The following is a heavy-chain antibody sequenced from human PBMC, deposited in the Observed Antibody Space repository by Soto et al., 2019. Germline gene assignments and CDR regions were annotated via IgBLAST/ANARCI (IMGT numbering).Heavy chain of an antibody. CDR3: ARDNYGEDY. CDR2: INSDGSST. CDR1: GFTFSRFW. D-gene: IGHD4-17*01. V-gene: IGHV3-74*01. Sequence: AGSLRLSCAASGFTFSRFWMHWVRQAPGEGLMFVSRINSDGSSTIYADSVKGRFTISRDNAKNTLYLQMNSLRAEDTAVYFCARDNYGEDYWGQGTLVTVSS. J-gene: IGHJ4*02.